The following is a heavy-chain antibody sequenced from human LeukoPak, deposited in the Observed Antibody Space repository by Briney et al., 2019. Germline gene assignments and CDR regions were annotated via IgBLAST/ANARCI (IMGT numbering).Heavy chain of an antibody. CDR2: ISGSGGST. J-gene: IGHJ5*02. V-gene: IGHV3-23*01. CDR3: AEGREYYDSSGYPLSWFDP. Sequence: GGSLRLSCAASGFTFSSYAMSWVRQAPGKGLEWVSAISGSGGSTYYADSVKGRFTISRDNSKNTLYLQMNSLRAEDTAVYYCAEGREYYDSSGYPLSWFDPWGQGTLVTVSS. D-gene: IGHD3-22*01. CDR1: GFTFSSYA.